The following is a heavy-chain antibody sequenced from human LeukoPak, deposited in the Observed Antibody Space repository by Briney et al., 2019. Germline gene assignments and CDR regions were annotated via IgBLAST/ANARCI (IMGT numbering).Heavy chain of an antibody. CDR1: GYSFTTYY. Sequence: VSVKVSCKASGYSFTTYYMHWVQQAPGQGLEWMGVINPRAGTTSYAQKFQGRVTMTRDTSTSTVYMELSSPRSEDTAVYYCARSGGWHDAFDIWGQGTMVTVSS. V-gene: IGHV1-46*01. CDR3: ARSGGWHDAFDI. D-gene: IGHD3-10*01. CDR2: INPRAGTT. J-gene: IGHJ3*02.